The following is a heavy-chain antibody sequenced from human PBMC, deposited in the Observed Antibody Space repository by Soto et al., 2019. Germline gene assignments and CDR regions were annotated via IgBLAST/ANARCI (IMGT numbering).Heavy chain of an antibody. J-gene: IGHJ4*02. V-gene: IGHV1-18*01. CDR2: ISAHNGNT. D-gene: IGHD6-6*01. CDR1: GYTFTSYG. CDR3: ARGRDGDY. Sequence: QVHRVQSGAEVKKPGASVKVSCKASGYTFTSYGITWVRQAPGQGLEWMGWISAHNGNTDYAQKPQGRVIVTRDTSTSTAYMELRSLRSDDTAVYYCARGRDGDYWGQGALVTVSS.